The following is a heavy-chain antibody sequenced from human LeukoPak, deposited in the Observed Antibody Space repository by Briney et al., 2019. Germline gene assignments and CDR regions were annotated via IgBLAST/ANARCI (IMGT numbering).Heavy chain of an antibody. CDR3: ARGGETLRYSEFDP. Sequence: ASVKVSCKAAGYTFTSYGISWMGQAPGQGLEWMGWISAYNGNTNYAQKLQGRVTMTTDTSTSTAYMELRRLRSDDTAVYYCARGGETLRYSEFDPWGRGTLVTVSS. V-gene: IGHV1-18*01. CDR1: GYTFTSYG. D-gene: IGHD3-9*01. J-gene: IGHJ5*02. CDR2: ISAYNGNT.